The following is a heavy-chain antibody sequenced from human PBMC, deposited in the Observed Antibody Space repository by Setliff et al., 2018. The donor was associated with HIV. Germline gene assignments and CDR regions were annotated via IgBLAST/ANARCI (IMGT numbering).Heavy chain of an antibody. CDR3: ARGKDDHNFSPISLRKTYYYYMDV. V-gene: IGHV4-39*01. D-gene: IGHD3-3*01. CDR2: IYRSGSTY. CDR1: GGSISSYSYF. Sequence: PSETLSLTCTVSGGSISSYSYFWGWVRQPPGKGLEWIGNIYRSGSTYYYNPSLKSRVAMSVDTSKNQFSMKLSSVTAADTAVYYCARGKDDHNFSPISLRKTYYYYMDVWDKGATVTVSS. J-gene: IGHJ6*03.